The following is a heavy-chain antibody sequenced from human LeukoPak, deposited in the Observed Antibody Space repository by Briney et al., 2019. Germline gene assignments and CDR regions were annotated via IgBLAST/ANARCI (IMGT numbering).Heavy chain of an antibody. CDR2: IYSGGST. CDR3: ASGIISGLINY. J-gene: IGHJ4*02. V-gene: IGHV3-53*01. D-gene: IGHD3-16*01. CDR1: GFTVSSNY. Sequence: PGGSVRLSCAASGFTVSSNYMSWVRQAPGKGLEWVSVIYSGGSTYYADSVKGRFTISRDDSKNTLYLQMNSLRAEDTAVYYCASGIISGLINYWGQGTLVTVSS.